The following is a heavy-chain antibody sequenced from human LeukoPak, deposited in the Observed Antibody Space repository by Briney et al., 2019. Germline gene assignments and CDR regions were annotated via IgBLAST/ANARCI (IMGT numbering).Heavy chain of an antibody. CDR2: IRSKANSYAT. CDR1: GFTFSGSA. CDR3: TRSLTGFSLTYYFDY. J-gene: IGHJ4*02. V-gene: IGHV3-73*01. Sequence: PGGSLRLSCAASGFTFSGSAMHWVRQASGKGLEWVGRIRSKANSYATAYAASVKGRFTISRDDSKNTAYLQMNSLKTEDTAVYYCTRSLTGFSLTYYFDYWGQGTLVTVSS. D-gene: IGHD3-9*01.